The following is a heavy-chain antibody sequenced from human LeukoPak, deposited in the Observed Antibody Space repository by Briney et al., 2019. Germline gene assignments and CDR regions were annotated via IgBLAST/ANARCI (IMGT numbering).Heavy chain of an antibody. D-gene: IGHD5-12*01. CDR3: TSTIVATTPDAFDI. Sequence: PGGSLRLSCTASGFTFGDYAMSWVRQAPGKGLEWVGFIRSKAYGGTTEYAASVKGRFTISRDDSKSIAYLQMNSLKTEDTAVYYCTSTIVATTPDAFDIWGQGTMVTVSS. J-gene: IGHJ3*02. CDR2: IRSKAYGGTT. V-gene: IGHV3-49*04. CDR1: GFTFGDYA.